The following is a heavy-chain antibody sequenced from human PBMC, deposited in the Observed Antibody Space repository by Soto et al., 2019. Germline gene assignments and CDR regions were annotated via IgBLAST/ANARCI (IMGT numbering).Heavy chain of an antibody. V-gene: IGHV3-30*18. CDR3: AKDLSYYYDSSGYGYFDY. J-gene: IGHJ4*02. CDR1: GFTFSSYG. D-gene: IGHD3-22*01. Sequence: GSLRLSCAASGFTFSSYGMHWVRQAPGKGLEWVAVISYDGSNKYYADSVKGRFTISRDNSKNTLYLQMNSLRAEETAVYYCAKDLSYYYDSSGYGYFDYWGQGTLDTVSS. CDR2: ISYDGSNK.